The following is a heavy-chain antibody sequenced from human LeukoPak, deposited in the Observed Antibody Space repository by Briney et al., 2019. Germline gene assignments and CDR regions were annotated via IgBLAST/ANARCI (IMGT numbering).Heavy chain of an antibody. CDR3: ARDGLTTVTYDY. CDR2: INTDGSRT. Sequence: GGSLRLSCAASGFTFTSYWTHWVRQAPGKGLVWVSLINTDGSRTSYADSVKGRFTISRDNAKNTLYLQMNSLRAEDTAVYYCARDGLTTVTYDYWGQGTLVTVSS. CDR1: GFTFTSYW. D-gene: IGHD4-17*01. V-gene: IGHV3-74*01. J-gene: IGHJ4*02.